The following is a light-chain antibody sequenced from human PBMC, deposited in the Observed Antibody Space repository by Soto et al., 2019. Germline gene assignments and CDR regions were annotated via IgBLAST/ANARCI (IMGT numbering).Light chain of an antibody. CDR3: QQYDNWPPIT. CDR1: QSVSSY. Sequence: EIVMTQSPATLSLSPGERATLSCRASQSVSSYLAWYQQKPGQAPRLLIYDASTRTADIPARFSGSASGTEFILTISSLQSEDFAVYYCQQYDNWPPITFGGGTKVDIK. J-gene: IGKJ4*01. V-gene: IGKV3-15*01. CDR2: DAS.